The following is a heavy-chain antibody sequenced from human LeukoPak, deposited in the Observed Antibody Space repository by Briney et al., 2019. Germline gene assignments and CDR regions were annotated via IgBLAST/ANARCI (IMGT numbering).Heavy chain of an antibody. D-gene: IGHD1-26*01. CDR2: IYYSGGT. CDR3: ARLGFSNSGSYLAPPDY. J-gene: IGHJ4*02. Sequence: SETLSLTCTVSGGSISSHYWSWIRQPPGKGLEWIGYIYYSGGTNYNPSLKSRVTISVDTSKNQFSLKLSSVTAADTAVYYCARLGFSNSGSYLAPPDYWGQGTLVTVSS. V-gene: IGHV4-59*08. CDR1: GGSISSHY.